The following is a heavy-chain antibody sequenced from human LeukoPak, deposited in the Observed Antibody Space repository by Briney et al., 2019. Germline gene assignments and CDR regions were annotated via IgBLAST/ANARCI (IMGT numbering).Heavy chain of an antibody. CDR3: ALGDPLDY. CDR1: GFTFSSYG. J-gene: IGHJ4*02. CDR2: ISYDGSNK. V-gene: IGHV3-30*03. Sequence: GGSLRLSCAASGFTFSSYGMNGVGQAPGKGLEWVAVISYDGSNKYYADSVKGRFTISRDNSKNTLYLQMNSLRAEDTAVYYCALGDPLDYWGQGTLVTVSS. D-gene: IGHD4-17*01.